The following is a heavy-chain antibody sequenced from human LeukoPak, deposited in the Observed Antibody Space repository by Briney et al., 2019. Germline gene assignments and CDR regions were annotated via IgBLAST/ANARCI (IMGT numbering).Heavy chain of an antibody. V-gene: IGHV4-59*08. Sequence: SETLSLTCTVAGGSISSYYWSWIRQPPGKGLEWIGYIYYSGSTNYNPSLKSRVTISVDTSKNQFSLKLSSVTAADTAVYYCARHAPYYYDSRDAFDIWGQGTMVTVSP. CDR3: ARHAPYYYDSRDAFDI. D-gene: IGHD3-22*01. CDR2: IYYSGST. CDR1: GGSISSYY. J-gene: IGHJ3*02.